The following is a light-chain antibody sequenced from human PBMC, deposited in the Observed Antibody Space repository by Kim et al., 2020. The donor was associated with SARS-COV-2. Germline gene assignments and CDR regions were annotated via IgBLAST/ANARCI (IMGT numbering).Light chain of an antibody. CDR1: SSDIGGYDY. J-gene: IGLJ1*01. CDR3: SSYTSISTYV. V-gene: IGLV2-14*03. Sequence: QSALAQPASVSGSPGQSITISCTGTSSDIGGYDYVSWYQQYPGKAPKLMIYDVSIRPSGVSDRFSGSKSGNTASLTISGLQAEDEADYFCSSYTSISTYVFGTGTKVNVL. CDR2: DVS.